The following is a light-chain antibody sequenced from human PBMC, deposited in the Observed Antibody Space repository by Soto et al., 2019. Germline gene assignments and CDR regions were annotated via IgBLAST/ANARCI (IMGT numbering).Light chain of an antibody. CDR3: SSYTSSSTRLYG. CDR1: SSDVGGYNY. CDR2: DVS. V-gene: IGLV2-14*01. Sequence: QSALTQPASVSGSPGQSITISCTGTSSDVGGYNYVSWYQQHPGKAPKLMIYDVSNRPSGVSNRFSGSKSGNTASLTISGLQAEDEADYYCSSYTSSSTRLYGFGTGTQLTVL. J-gene: IGLJ1*01.